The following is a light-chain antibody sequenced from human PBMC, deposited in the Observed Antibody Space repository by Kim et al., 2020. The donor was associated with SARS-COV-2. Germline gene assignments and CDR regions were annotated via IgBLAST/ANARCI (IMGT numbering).Light chain of an antibody. CDR2: GAS. CDR1: RSVSSSY. V-gene: IGKV3-20*01. Sequence: EIVLTQSPGTLSLSQGERATLSCRASRSVSSSYLAWYQQKPGQAPRLLIYGASSRATGIPDRFSGSGSGTDFTLTISRLEPEDFAVYYCQQYGSSLYTFGQGTKLEI. CDR3: QQYGSSLYT. J-gene: IGKJ2*01.